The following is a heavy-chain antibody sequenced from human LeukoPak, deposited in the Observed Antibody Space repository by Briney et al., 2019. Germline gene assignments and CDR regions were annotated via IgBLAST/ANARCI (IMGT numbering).Heavy chain of an antibody. CDR1: GFTLSSDS. Sequence: GGSLRLSCAASGFTLSSDSMNWVRQPPGKGLEWVSSISSSSSYIYYADSVKGRFTISRDNAKNSLYLQMNRLRAEDTAVYYCARDGYYGSGARRDVWGKGTTVTVSS. D-gene: IGHD3-10*01. CDR2: ISSSSSYI. V-gene: IGHV3-21*01. J-gene: IGHJ6*04. CDR3: ARDGYYGSGARRDV.